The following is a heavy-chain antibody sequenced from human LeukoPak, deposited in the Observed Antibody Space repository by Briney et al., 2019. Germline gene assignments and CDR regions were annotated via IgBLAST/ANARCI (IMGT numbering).Heavy chain of an antibody. CDR2: IYDSGST. CDR3: ARVGGTNYYYYGMDV. Sequence: SETLSLTCTVSGGSISSYYWSWIRQPPGKGLEWIGYIYDSGSTNYNPSLKSRVAISVDTSKNQFSLKLSSVTAADTAVYYCARVGGTNYYYYGMDVWGQGTTVTVSS. D-gene: IGHD1-1*01. V-gene: IGHV4-59*01. CDR1: GGSISSYY. J-gene: IGHJ6*02.